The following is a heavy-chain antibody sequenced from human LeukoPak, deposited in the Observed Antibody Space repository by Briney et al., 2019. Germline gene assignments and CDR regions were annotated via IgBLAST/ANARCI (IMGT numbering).Heavy chain of an antibody. J-gene: IGHJ4*02. CDR1: DDSISNFY. CDR2: AHYSGNT. V-gene: IGHV4-59*08. CDR3: ARRQRSSWYFDY. D-gene: IGHD6-13*01. Sequence: SETLSLTCTVSDDSISNFYWSWIRQSPEKGLEWIGSAHYSGNTYYNPSLTSRVTMSLDTSENQFSLKLTSMTAADSAVYYCARRQRSSWYFDYWGQGTQVTVSS.